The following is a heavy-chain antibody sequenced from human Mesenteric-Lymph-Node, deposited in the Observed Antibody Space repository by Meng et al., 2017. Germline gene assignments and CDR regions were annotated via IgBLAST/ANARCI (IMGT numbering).Heavy chain of an antibody. Sequence: GESLKISCTASGFIFSDYYMTWIRQAPGKGLEWISYMSSSGATIYYADSVKGRFTISRDNAKNSLYLEMNSLRAEDTAVYYCARARPVLRFFDWLEHWGQGTLVTVSS. J-gene: IGHJ5*02. CDR3: ARARPVLRFFDWLEH. CDR2: MSSSGATI. D-gene: IGHD3-3*01. CDR1: GFIFSDYY. V-gene: IGHV3-11*01.